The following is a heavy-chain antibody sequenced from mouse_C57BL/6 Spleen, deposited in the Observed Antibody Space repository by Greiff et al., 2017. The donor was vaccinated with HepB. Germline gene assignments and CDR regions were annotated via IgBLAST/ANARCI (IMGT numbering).Heavy chain of an antibody. Sequence: EVKLVESGAELVRPGASVKLSCTASGFNIKDDYMHWVKQRPEQGLEWIGWIDPENGDTEYASKFQGKATITAETSSNTAYLQLSSLTSEDTAVYYCTLQGGAWFAYWGQGTLVTVSA. CDR2: IDPENGDT. J-gene: IGHJ3*01. CDR1: GFNIKDDY. V-gene: IGHV14-4*01. CDR3: TLQGGAWFAY. D-gene: IGHD3-2*02.